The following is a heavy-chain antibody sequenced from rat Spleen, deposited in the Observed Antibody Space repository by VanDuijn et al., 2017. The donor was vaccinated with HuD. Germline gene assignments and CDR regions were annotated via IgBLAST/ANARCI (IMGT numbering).Heavy chain of an antibody. CDR1: GFTFSDYA. V-gene: IGHV5-29*01. D-gene: IGHD1-4*01. CDR2: ITYDGSGT. Sequence: EVQLVESDGGLVQPGRSLKLSCAASGFTFSDYAMAWVCQAPTRGLEWVATITYDGSGTYYRDSVKGRFTISRDNAKNTQYLQMDSLRSEDTATYYCARLPGYNPYWYFDFWGPGTMVTVSS. CDR3: ARLPGYNPYWYFDF. J-gene: IGHJ1*01.